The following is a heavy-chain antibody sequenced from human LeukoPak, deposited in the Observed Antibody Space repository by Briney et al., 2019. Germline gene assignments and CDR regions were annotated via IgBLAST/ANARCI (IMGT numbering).Heavy chain of an antibody. CDR3: ARDLATLGMDV. V-gene: IGHV3-30*10. CDR1: GFTFSSYG. Sequence: PGRSLRLSCAASGFTFSSYGLHWVRQAPGKGLEWVAGISYDGSNKYYTDSVKGRFTISRDNSKNTVYLQMNSLRAEDTAVYYCARDLATLGMDVWGKGTTVTASS. D-gene: IGHD5-12*01. J-gene: IGHJ6*04. CDR2: ISYDGSNK.